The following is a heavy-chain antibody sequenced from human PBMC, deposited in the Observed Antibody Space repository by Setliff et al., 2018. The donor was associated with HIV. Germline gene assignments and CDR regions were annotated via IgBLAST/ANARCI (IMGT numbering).Heavy chain of an antibody. CDR2: IIPMLGVA. D-gene: IGHD2-21*02. CDR1: GGTFSSYA. Sequence: GASVKVSCKASGGTFSSYAISWVRQAPGQGLEWMGGIIPMLGVANYPQKVQGRVTITTDKSTTKVYMELSSLRSEDTAVYYFAGREMPCSGGDCNRYFYYYYMDVWGTGTTVTVSS. V-gene: IGHV1-69*10. J-gene: IGHJ6*03. CDR3: AGREMPCSGGDCNRYFYYYYMDV.